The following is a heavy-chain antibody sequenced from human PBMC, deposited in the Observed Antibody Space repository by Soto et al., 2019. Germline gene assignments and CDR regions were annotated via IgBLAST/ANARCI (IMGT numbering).Heavy chain of an antibody. CDR3: AKTMIIGARGV. J-gene: IGHJ6*02. V-gene: IGHV3-66*01. D-gene: IGHD3-22*01. Sequence: GGSLRLSCAASGFNLSFNYMTWVRQAPGKGLEWVSLINTNGDTYYADSVKGRFTMSRDNSKNTLFLQMNSLRAEDTAVYYCAKTMIIGARGVWGQGTTVTVSS. CDR1: GFNLSFNY. CDR2: INTNGDT.